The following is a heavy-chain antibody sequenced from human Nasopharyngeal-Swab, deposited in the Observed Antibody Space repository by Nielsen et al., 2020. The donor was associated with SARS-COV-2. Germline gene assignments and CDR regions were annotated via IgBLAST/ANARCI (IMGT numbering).Heavy chain of an antibody. J-gene: IGHJ6*03. Sequence: IRQHPGKGLEWIGDIYHSGSTNYNPSLKSRVTISVDKSKNQFSLKLSSVTAADTAVYYCARERLGYCSSTSCYGGERYYYYYYMDVWGKGTTVTVSS. V-gene: IGHV4-4*02. D-gene: IGHD2-2*01. CDR3: ARERLGYCSSTSCYGGERYYYYYYMDV. CDR2: IYHSGST.